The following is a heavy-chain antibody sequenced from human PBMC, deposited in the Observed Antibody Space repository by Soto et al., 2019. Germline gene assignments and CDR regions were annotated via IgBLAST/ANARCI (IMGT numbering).Heavy chain of an antibody. V-gene: IGHV1-18*01. CDR1: GYTFTSYG. D-gene: IGHD2-15*01. CDR2: ISAYNGNT. J-gene: IGHJ6*02. CDR3: AREDCSGGSCYEVGYYYYYGMDV. Sequence: GASVKVSCKASGYTFTSYGISWVRQAPGQGLEWMGWISAYNGNTNYAQKLQGRATMTTDTSTSTAYMELRSLRSDDTAVYYCAREDCSGGSCYEVGYYYYYGMDVWGQGTTVTVSS.